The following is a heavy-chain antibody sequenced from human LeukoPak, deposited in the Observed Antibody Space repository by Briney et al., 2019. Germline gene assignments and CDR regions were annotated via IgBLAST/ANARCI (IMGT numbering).Heavy chain of an antibody. V-gene: IGHV3-11*01. CDR3: ARSPQSGSGWYDYFDY. D-gene: IGHD6-19*01. Sequence: GGSLRLSCAASGFTFSDYYMSWIRQAPGEGLEWVSYVSSRGSTMYYADSVKGRFTISRDNAKNSLYLQMNSLRAEDTAVYYCARSPQSGSGWYDYFDYWGQGTLVTVSS. CDR1: GFTFSDYY. CDR2: VSSRGSTM. J-gene: IGHJ4*02.